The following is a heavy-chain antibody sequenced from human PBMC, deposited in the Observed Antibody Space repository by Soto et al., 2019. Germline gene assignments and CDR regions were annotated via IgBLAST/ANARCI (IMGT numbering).Heavy chain of an antibody. V-gene: IGHV4-61*01. J-gene: IGHJ6*02. CDR3: ARGTGITYYDFWSGYYPDYYYYGMDV. Sequence: SETLSLTCAVSGGSISSGSYYWSWIRQPPGKGLEWIGYIYYSGSTNYNPSLKSRVTISVDTSKNQFSLKLSSVTAADTAVYYCARGTGITYYDFWSGYYPDYYYYGMDVWGQGTTVTVSS. D-gene: IGHD3-3*01. CDR2: IYYSGST. CDR1: GGSISSGSYY.